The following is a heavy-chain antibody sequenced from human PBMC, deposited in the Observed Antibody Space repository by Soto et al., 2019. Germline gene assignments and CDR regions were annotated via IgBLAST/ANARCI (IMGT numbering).Heavy chain of an antibody. CDR1: GYTFTSYD. D-gene: IGHD3-3*01. CDR2: MNPNSGNT. CDR3: ARGRRGFWRGFNYYYMDV. V-gene: IGHV1-8*01. J-gene: IGHJ6*03. Sequence: ASVKVSCKASGYTFTSYDINWVRQATGQGLEWMGWMNPNSGNTGYAQKFQGRVTMTRNTSISTAYMELSSLRSEDTAVYYCARGRRGFWRGFNYYYMDVWGKGTTVTVSS.